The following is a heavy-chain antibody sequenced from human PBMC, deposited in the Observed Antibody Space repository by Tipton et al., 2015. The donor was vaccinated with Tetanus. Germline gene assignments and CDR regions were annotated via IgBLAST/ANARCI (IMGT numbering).Heavy chain of an antibody. V-gene: IGHV3-33*01. CDR2: SWYDGTDK. J-gene: IGHJ5*02. CDR1: GFIFSSYG. D-gene: IGHD2-15*01. Sequence: SLRLSCAASGFIFSSYGIHWVRQAPGKGLEWVAVSWYDGTDKYYADSVKGRFTISRDNSKNTLYLQMNSLRAGDTAVYYCAREADCSGGSSFSGAFATWGRGTRV. CDR3: AREADCSGGSSFSGAFAT.